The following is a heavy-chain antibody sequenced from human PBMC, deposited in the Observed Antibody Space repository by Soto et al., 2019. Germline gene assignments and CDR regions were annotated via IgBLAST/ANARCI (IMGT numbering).Heavy chain of an antibody. CDR1: GFTFSSFE. CDR2: ISSSGSFT. Sequence: RRLSCAASGFTFSSFEMNWVRQAPGMGLEWVSYISSSGSFTYYADSVKGRFTISRDNAKNSLYLQMESLRAEDTAVYYCARRGRGFSGYDSAFDFWGQGTLVTVSS. CDR3: ARRGRGFSGYDSAFDF. D-gene: IGHD5-12*01. J-gene: IGHJ4*02. V-gene: IGHV3-48*03.